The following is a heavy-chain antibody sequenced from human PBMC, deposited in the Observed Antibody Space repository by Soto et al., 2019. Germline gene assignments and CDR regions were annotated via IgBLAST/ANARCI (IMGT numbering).Heavy chain of an antibody. D-gene: IGHD4-17*01. Sequence: ASVKVSCKASGYTFTGYYMHWVRQAPGQGLEWMGWINPNSGGTNYAQKFQGWVTMTRDTSISTAYMELSRLRSDDTAVYYCARMSYGDYPTFFDYWGQGTLVTVSS. J-gene: IGHJ4*02. CDR1: GYTFTGYY. V-gene: IGHV1-2*04. CDR2: INPNSGGT. CDR3: ARMSYGDYPTFFDY.